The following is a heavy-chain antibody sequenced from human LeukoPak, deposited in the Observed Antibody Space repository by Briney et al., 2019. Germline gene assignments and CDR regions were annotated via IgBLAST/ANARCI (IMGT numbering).Heavy chain of an antibody. J-gene: IGHJ4*02. D-gene: IGHD4-11*01. Sequence: SETLSLTCTVSGGSIRSYYWSWIRQPAGKGLEWIGRIYSSGSTNYNPSLKSRVTMSVDTSKNQFSLKMSSVTAADTAVYYCASYTSAGAYYDFWGQGTLVTVSS. CDR1: GGSIRSYY. V-gene: IGHV4-4*07. CDR2: IYSSGST. CDR3: ASYTSAGAYYDF.